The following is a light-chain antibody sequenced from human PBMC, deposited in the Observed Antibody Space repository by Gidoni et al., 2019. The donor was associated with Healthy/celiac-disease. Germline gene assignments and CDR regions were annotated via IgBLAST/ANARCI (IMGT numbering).Light chain of an antibody. J-gene: IGKJ4*01. CDR3: QQYNNWLT. V-gene: IGKV3D-15*01. CDR1: QSVSSN. CDR2: GAS. Sequence: EIAMTQSPATLSVSPGERATHSCRASQSVSSNLAWYQQKPGQAPRLLIYGASTRATGIPARFSGSGSGTEFTLTISSLQSEDFAVYYCQQYNNWLTFGGGTKVEIK.